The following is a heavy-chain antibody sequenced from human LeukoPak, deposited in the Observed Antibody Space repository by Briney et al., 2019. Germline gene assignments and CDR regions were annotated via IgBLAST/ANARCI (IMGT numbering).Heavy chain of an antibody. J-gene: IGHJ4*02. CDR3: AKGENIAAAGTLYY. D-gene: IGHD6-13*01. CDR1: GFTFSSYS. Sequence: GGSLRLSCAAAGFTFSSYSMNWVRQAPGKGLEWVSAISGSGGSTYYADSVKGRFTISRDNSKNTLYLQMNSLRAEDTAVYYCAKGENIAAAGTLYYWGQGTLVTVSS. CDR2: ISGSGGST. V-gene: IGHV3-23*01.